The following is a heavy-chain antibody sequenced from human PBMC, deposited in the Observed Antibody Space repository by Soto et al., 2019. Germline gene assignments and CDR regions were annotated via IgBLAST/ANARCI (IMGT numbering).Heavy chain of an antibody. CDR1: GYTLTELS. Sequence: ASVKVSCKVSGYTLTELSMHWVRQAPGKGLEWMGGFDPEDGETIYAQKFQGRVTMTEDTSTDTAYMELSSLRSEDTAVYYCATQRGDSGSYYYYYGMDVWGQGTTVTVSS. V-gene: IGHV1-24*01. CDR2: FDPEDGET. CDR3: ATQRGDSGSYYYYYGMDV. J-gene: IGHJ6*02. D-gene: IGHD1-26*01.